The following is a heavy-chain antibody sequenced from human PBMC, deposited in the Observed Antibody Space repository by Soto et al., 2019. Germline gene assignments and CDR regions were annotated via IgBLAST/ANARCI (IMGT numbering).Heavy chain of an antibody. V-gene: IGHV1-2*02. D-gene: IGHD5-12*01. CDR2: INPNSGGT. CDR3: ARDVEMATTGDY. J-gene: IGHJ4*02. CDR1: GYTFTGYY. Sequence: ASVKVSCKASGYTFTGYYMHWVRQAPGQGLEWMGWINPNSGGTNYAQKFQGRVTMTRDTSISTAYMELSRLRSDGTAVYYCARDVEMATTGDYWGQGTLVTVSS.